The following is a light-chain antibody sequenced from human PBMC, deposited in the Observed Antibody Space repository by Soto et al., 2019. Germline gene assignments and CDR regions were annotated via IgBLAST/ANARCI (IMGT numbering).Light chain of an antibody. Sequence: DVVMTQSPLSLPVTLGQPASISCRSSQSLVYTDGNTYFSWFQQRPGQSPRRLIYRVSNRDSGVPDRFSGSGSGTDFTLKISRVEAEDVGVYYCMQGTHWPLTFGGGTKVDIK. V-gene: IGKV2-30*01. CDR3: MQGTHWPLT. CDR2: RVS. J-gene: IGKJ4*01. CDR1: QSLVYTDGNTY.